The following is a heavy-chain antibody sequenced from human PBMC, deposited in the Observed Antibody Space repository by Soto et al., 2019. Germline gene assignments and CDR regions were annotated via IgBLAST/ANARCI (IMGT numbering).Heavy chain of an antibody. CDR3: AREHDRPYYYDSSASTGYYYGMDV. V-gene: IGHV3-30-3*01. Sequence: QVQLVESGGGVVQPGRSLRLSCAASGFTFSSYAMHWVRQAPGKGLEWVAVISYDGSNKYYADSVKGRFTISRDNSKNTLYLQMNSLRAEDTAVYYCAREHDRPYYYDSSASTGYYYGMDVWGQGTTVTVSS. J-gene: IGHJ6*02. D-gene: IGHD3-22*01. CDR2: ISYDGSNK. CDR1: GFTFSSYA.